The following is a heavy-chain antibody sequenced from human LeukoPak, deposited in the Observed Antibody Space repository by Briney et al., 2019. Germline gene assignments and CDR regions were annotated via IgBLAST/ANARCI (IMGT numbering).Heavy chain of an antibody. D-gene: IGHD1-26*01. CDR1: GFTFSSYA. J-gene: IGHJ6*02. V-gene: IGHV3-23*01. CDR3: ARDRDTWELTYYGMDV. Sequence: PGGSLRLSCAASGFTFSSYAMSWVRQAPGKGLEWVSSLSGNGGSTYYADSVKGRFTISRDNFKNTLYLQMNSLRAEDTAVYYCARDRDTWELTYYGMDVWGQGTTVTVSS. CDR2: LSGNGGST.